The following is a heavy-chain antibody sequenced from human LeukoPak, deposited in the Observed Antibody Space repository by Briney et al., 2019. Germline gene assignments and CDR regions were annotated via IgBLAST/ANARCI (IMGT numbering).Heavy chain of an antibody. J-gene: IGHJ3*02. V-gene: IGHV4-30-2*01. CDR2: INHSGFT. CDR1: GGAISSGTYS. D-gene: IGHD2-2*01. CDR3: ARGQYRVLVSALDI. Sequence: SETLSLTCAVSGGAISSGTYSWSWIRQPPGKGLEWIGYINHSGFTYYNPSLKSRVTISVDSSKNQFSLNLSSVTAADMAVYYCARGQYRVLVSALDIWGQGTMVTVSP.